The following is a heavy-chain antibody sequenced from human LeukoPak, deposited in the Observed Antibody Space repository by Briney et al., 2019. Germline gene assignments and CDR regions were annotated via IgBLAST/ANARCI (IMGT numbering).Heavy chain of an antibody. CDR3: AGGLPGLLYYFDY. CDR2: IYYSGST. D-gene: IGHD1-26*01. Sequence: PSETLSLTCTVSGGSISSYYWSWIRQPPGKGLEWIGHIYYSGSTNYNPSLKSRVTISVDTSKNQFSLKLSSVSAADTAVYYCAGGLPGLLYYFDYWGQGTLVTVSS. J-gene: IGHJ4*02. V-gene: IGHV4-59*01. CDR1: GGSISSYY.